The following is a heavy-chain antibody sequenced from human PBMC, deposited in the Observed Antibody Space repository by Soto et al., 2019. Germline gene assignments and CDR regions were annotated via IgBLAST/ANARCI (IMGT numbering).Heavy chain of an antibody. CDR3: ASRTYYDFWSGYYEYNWFDP. J-gene: IGHJ5*02. Sequence: SVKVSCKASGGTFSSYAISWVRQAPGQGLEWMGGIIPIFGTANYAQKFQGRVTITADKSTSTAYMELSSLRSEDTAVYYCASRTYYDFWSGYYEYNWFDPWGQGTLVTVSS. CDR1: GGTFSSYA. D-gene: IGHD3-3*01. V-gene: IGHV1-69*06. CDR2: IIPIFGTA.